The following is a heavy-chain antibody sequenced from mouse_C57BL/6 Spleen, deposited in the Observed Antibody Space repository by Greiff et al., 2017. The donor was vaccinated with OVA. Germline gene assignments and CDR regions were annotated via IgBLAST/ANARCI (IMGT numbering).Heavy chain of an antibody. CDR3: ARSDYYGSNYYAMDD. Sequence: QVQLQQSGAELVRPGASVKMSCKASGYTFTSYNMHWVKQTPRQGLEWIGAIYPGNGDTSYNQKFKGKATLTVDKSSSTAYMQLSSLTSDDSAVYFCARSDYYGSNYYAMDDWGQGTSVTVSS. V-gene: IGHV1-12*01. CDR1: GYTFTSYN. D-gene: IGHD1-1*01. CDR2: IYPGNGDT. J-gene: IGHJ4*01.